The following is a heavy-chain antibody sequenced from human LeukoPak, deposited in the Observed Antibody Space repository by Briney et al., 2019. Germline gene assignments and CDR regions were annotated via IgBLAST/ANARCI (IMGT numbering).Heavy chain of an antibody. J-gene: IGHJ6*03. Sequence: ASVKVSCKASGYTFTGYYMHWVRQAPGQGLEWMGWINPNSGGTNYAQKFQGRVTMTTDTSTSTAYMELRSLRSDDTAVYYCARDRWGLNYYHYMDVWGKGTTVTVSS. V-gene: IGHV1-2*02. CDR1: GYTFTGYY. D-gene: IGHD2-21*02. CDR3: ARDRWGLNYYHYMDV. CDR2: INPNSGGT.